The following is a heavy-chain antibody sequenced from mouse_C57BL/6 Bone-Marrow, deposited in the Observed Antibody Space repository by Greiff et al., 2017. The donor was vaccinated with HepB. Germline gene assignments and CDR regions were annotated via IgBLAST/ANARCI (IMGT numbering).Heavy chain of an antibody. Sequence: QVQLQQSGPELVKPGASVKLSCKASGYTFTSYTMHWVKQRPGQGLEWIGYINPSSGYTKYNQKFKDKATLTADKSSSTAYMQLSSLTSEDSAVYYCARAPWFAYWGQGTLVTVSA. CDR3: ARAPWFAY. V-gene: IGHV1S26*01. J-gene: IGHJ3*01. CDR2: INPSSGYT. CDR1: GYTFTSYT.